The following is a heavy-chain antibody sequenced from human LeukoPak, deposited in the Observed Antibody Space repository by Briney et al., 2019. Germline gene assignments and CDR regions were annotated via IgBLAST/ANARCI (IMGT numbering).Heavy chain of an antibody. CDR1: GGSMNSYY. Sequence: SETLSLTCTVSGGSMNSYYWSWIRQPAGKEMEWIGRIYDDGSTNYNPSLKSRVTLSVDASKNQISLKLSSVTAADTAVYYCARRYYDILTGLYGGFDYWGQGTLVTVSS. CDR3: ARRYYDILTGLYGGFDY. J-gene: IGHJ4*02. CDR2: IYDDGST. D-gene: IGHD3-9*01. V-gene: IGHV4-4*07.